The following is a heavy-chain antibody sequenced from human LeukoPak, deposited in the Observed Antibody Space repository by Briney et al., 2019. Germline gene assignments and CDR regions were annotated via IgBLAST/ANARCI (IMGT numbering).Heavy chain of an antibody. D-gene: IGHD4-23*01. CDR3: AKQWELLFNFDV. CDR1: GYNFNTYW. CDR2: IWPDDSDT. Sequence: TGESLKISCRASGYNFNTYWIGWVRQMPGKGLEWMGVIWPDDSDTRYTPSFQGQVTISADTSTSTAYMVLRRLESDDTAVYYCAKQWELLFNFDVWGQGTMVTVSS. J-gene: IGHJ3*01. V-gene: IGHV5-51*01.